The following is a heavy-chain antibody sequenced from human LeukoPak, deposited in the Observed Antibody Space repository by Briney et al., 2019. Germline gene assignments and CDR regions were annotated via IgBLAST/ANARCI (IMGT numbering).Heavy chain of an antibody. V-gene: IGHV4-39*01. CDR1: GGSISSSSYY. D-gene: IGHD6-19*01. J-gene: IGHJ4*02. CDR2: IYYSGST. Sequence: KPSETLSLTCTVSGGSISSSSYYWGWIRQPPGKGLEWIGSIYYSGSTYYNPSLKSRVTISVDTSKNQFSLKLSSVTAADTAVYYCASIAVAGTLGHYWGQGTLVTVSS. CDR3: ASIAVAGTLGHY.